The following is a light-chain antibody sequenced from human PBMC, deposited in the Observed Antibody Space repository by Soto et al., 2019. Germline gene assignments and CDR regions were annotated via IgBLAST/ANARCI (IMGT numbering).Light chain of an antibody. Sequence: QSALTQPASVSGSPGQSITISCTGTSSDVGGYNYVSWYQQHPGKAPKLMIYDVSNRPSGVSNRFSGSKSGNTASLTSSGLQAEDEADYCCSSYTSSSPLVVFGGGTKLTVL. J-gene: IGLJ2*01. V-gene: IGLV2-14*01. CDR2: DVS. CDR3: SSYTSSSPLVV. CDR1: SSDVGGYNY.